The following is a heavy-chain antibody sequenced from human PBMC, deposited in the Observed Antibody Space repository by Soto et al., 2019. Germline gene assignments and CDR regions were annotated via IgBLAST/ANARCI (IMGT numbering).Heavy chain of an antibody. Sequence: QVQLQQWGAGLLKPSETLSLTCAVYGGFVSSGSYYWSWIRQPPGKGLEWIGEMSHSGGTHFNPSLKSRVNISVDTSKDQFSLKMSSVTAADPALYYCARVERGTATTVVDAFDIWGPGTMVTVSS. CDR1: GGFVSSGSYY. CDR2: MSHSGGT. V-gene: IGHV4-34*01. CDR3: ARVERGTATTVVDAFDI. D-gene: IGHD1-1*01. J-gene: IGHJ3*02.